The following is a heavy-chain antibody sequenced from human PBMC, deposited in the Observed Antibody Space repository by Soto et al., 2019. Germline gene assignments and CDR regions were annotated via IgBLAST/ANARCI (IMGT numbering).Heavy chain of an antibody. V-gene: IGHV4-34*01. CDR3: ARAFERYYYYYMDV. D-gene: IGHD3-9*01. CDR2: INHSGST. CDR1: GGSFSGYY. Sequence: PSETLSLTCAVYGGSFSGYYWSWIRQPPGKGLEWIGEINHSGSTNYNPSLKSRVTISVDTSKNQFSLKLSSVTAADTAVYYCARAFERYYYYYMDVWGKGTTVTVSS. J-gene: IGHJ6*03.